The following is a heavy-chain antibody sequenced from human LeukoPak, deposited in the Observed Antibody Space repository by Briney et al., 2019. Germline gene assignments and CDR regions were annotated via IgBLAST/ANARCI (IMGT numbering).Heavy chain of an antibody. J-gene: IGHJ4*02. CDR1: GYTFTSYG. D-gene: IGHD3-3*01. CDR2: ISAYNGNT. Sequence: ASVTVSCTASGYTFTSYGISCGRQAPGQGLEWMGWISAYNGNTNYAQKLQGRVTMTTDTSTSTAYMELRSLRSDDTAVYYCAIITIFGVALPRDYWGQGTLVTVSS. V-gene: IGHV1-18*01. CDR3: AIITIFGVALPRDY.